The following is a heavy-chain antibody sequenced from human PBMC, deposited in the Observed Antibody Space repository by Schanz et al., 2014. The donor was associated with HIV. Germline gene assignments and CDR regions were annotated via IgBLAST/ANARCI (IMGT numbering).Heavy chain of an antibody. D-gene: IGHD2-2*01. J-gene: IGHJ5*01. V-gene: IGHV1-18*01. CDR3: AKSRFQLHWFDS. CDR1: GYTFTTYG. Sequence: VQLLQSGAEVKKPGASVKVSCRASGYTFTTYGITWVRQAPGQGLEWMGWISGYKGNTNYAQKLQGRVTMTTDTSTSTAYMELRSLRSDDTAVYYCAKSRFQLHWFDSWGQGTLVTVSS. CDR2: ISGYKGNT.